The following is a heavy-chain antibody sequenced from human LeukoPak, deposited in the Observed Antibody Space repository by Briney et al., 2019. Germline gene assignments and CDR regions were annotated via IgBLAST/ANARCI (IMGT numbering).Heavy chain of an antibody. Sequence: RGSLRLSCAASGFTFSSYAMSWVRQAPGKGLEWVSAISGSGGSTYYADSVKGRFTISRDNSKNTLYLQMNSLRAEDTAVYYCTSAPGDYLHYYYYYMDVCGKGTTVTVSS. CDR2: ISGSGGST. V-gene: IGHV3-23*01. J-gene: IGHJ6*03. CDR3: TSAPGDYLHYYYYYMDV. D-gene: IGHD4-17*01. CDR1: GFTFSSYA.